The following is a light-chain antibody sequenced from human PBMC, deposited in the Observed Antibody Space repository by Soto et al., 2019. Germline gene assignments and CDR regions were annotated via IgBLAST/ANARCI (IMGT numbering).Light chain of an antibody. V-gene: IGKV1-8*01. CDR3: QQYYSYPWT. J-gene: IGKJ1*01. Sequence: AIRMTQSPSSFSASTGDGVTITCRASQGISSYLAWYQQKPGKAPKLLIYAASTLQSGVPSRFSGSGSGTDFTLTISCLQSEDFATYYCQQYYSYPWTFGQGT. CDR2: AAS. CDR1: QGISSY.